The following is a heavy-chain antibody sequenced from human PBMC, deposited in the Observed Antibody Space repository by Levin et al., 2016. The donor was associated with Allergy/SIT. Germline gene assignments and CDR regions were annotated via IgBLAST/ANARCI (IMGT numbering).Heavy chain of an antibody. D-gene: IGHD6-13*01. J-gene: IGHJ6*02. V-gene: IGHV1-69*04. CDR1: GYTFTNYW. CDR2: IIPILGIA. Sequence: GGSLRLSCKGSGYTFTNYWISWVRQAPGQGLEWMGRIIPILGIANYAQKFQGRVTITADKSTSTAYMELSSLRSEDTAVYYCARDNSSSWYSNYYYGMDVWGQGTTVTVSS. CDR3: ARDNSSSWYSNYYYGMDV.